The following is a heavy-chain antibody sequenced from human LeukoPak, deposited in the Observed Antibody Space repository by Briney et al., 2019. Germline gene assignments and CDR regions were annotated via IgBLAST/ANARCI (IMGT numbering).Heavy chain of an antibody. Sequence: GGSLGLSCAASGFTVSSNYMSWVRQAPGKGLERVSIFYRGGSTYYADSVKGRFTVSRDNSKNILYLQMNSLRAEDTAVYYCARSQDGSGSYFYYFYIDVWGKGTTV. CDR3: ARSQDGSGSYFYYFYIDV. V-gene: IGHV3-66*01. CDR2: FYRGGST. D-gene: IGHD3-10*01. J-gene: IGHJ6*03. CDR1: GFTVSSNY.